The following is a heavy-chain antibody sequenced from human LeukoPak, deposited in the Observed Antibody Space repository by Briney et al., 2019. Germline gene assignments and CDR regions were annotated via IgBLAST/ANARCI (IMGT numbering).Heavy chain of an antibody. J-gene: IGHJ4*02. V-gene: IGHV4-59*01. D-gene: IGHD6-19*01. CDR1: GGSISSYY. Sequence: SETLSLTCTVSGGSISSYYWSWIRQPPGKGLEWIGYIHYSGGITYYNPSLKSRVTISVDTSRNQFSLKLSSVTAADTAMYYCARDLGYSSGWYDYWGQGTLVTVSS. CDR3: ARDLGYSSGWYDY. CDR2: IHYSGGIT.